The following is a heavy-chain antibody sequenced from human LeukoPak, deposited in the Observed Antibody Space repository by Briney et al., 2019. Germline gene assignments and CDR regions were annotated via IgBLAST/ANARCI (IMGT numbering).Heavy chain of an antibody. CDR3: ARGEGGYDSNFDV. CDR2: IYSGGGT. J-gene: IGHJ4*02. Sequence: GGSLRLSCATSGFSFTDYPMNWVRQAPGKGLEWVSLIYSGGGTYYAESVRGRFTVSRDNSKNTLYLQMNSLRAEDTAVYYCARGEGGYDSNFDVWGQGTLVTVSS. D-gene: IGHD5-12*01. V-gene: IGHV3-53*01. CDR1: GFSFTDYP.